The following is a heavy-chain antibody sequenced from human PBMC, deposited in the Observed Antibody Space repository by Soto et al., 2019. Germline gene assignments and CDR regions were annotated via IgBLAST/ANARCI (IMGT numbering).Heavy chain of an antibody. Sequence: ASVKVPCKSSGGTFSSHSINWLRQSAGQGLEWMGGIIPIFGPANFAKKFQGRVTITADESTTPAYMELSSLTAEDTAVYYCAAGSFTSTGGRIGSHYNAMDVWGQGTTVTVSS. CDR2: IIPIFGPA. D-gene: IGHD1-1*01. CDR1: GGTFSSHS. CDR3: AAGSFTSTGGRIGSHYNAMDV. J-gene: IGHJ6*02. V-gene: IGHV1-69*13.